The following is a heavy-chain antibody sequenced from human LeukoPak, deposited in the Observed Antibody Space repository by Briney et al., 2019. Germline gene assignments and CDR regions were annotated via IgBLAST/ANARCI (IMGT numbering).Heavy chain of an antibody. CDR2: ISWNSGSI. CDR1: GFTFSSYA. D-gene: IGHD6-13*01. Sequence: GGSLRLSCAASGFTFSSYAMSWVRQPPGKGLEWVSGISWNSGSIGYADSVKGRFTISRDNAKNSLYLQMNSLRAEDTALYYCAKVGGIAAAGKMNWYFDLWGRGTLVTVSS. J-gene: IGHJ2*01. CDR3: AKVGGIAAAGKMNWYFDL. V-gene: IGHV3-9*01.